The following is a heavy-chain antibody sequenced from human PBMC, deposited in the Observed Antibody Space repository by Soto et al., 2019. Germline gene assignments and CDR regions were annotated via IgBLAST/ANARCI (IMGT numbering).Heavy chain of an antibody. CDR1: GFTFDDYT. D-gene: IGHD3-10*01. V-gene: IGHV3-43*01. Sequence: GGSLRLSCAASGFTFDDYTMHWVRQAPGKGLEWVSLISWDGGSTYYADSVKGRFTISRDNSKNSLYLQMNSLRTEDTALYYCAKDLNYYGSGSYNCMDVWGQGTAVTVSS. CDR2: ISWDGGST. J-gene: IGHJ6*02. CDR3: AKDLNYYGSGSYNCMDV.